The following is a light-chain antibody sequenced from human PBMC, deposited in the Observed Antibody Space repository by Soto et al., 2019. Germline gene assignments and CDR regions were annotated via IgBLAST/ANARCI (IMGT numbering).Light chain of an antibody. CDR1: SSNIGAGYD. J-gene: IGLJ3*02. CDR3: QSYDTSLSGSV. Sequence: QLVLTQPPSVSGAPGQRVTISCTGSSSNIGAGYDVHWYQQVPGTAPKLLIHGNNNRPSGVPDRFSGSKSGTSASLAITGLQTEDEADYYCQSYDTSLSGSVFGGGTQLTVL. CDR2: GNN. V-gene: IGLV1-40*01.